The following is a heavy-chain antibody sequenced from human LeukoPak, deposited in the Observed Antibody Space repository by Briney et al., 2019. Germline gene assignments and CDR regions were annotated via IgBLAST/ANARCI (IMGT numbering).Heavy chain of an antibody. CDR1: GGSISSYY. D-gene: IGHD2-2*01. J-gene: IGHJ5*02. V-gene: IGHV4-59*01. CDR3: ARFVVVPAAILGYWFDP. CDR2: IYYSGST. Sequence: SETLSLTCTVSGGSISSYYWSWIRQPPGKGLEWIGYIYYSGSTNYNPSLKSRVTISVDTSKNQFSLKPSSVTAADTAVYYCARFVVVPAAILGYWFDPWGQGTLVTVSS.